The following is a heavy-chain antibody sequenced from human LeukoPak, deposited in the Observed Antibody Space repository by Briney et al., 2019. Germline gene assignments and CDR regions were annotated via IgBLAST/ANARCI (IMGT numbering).Heavy chain of an antibody. V-gene: IGHV3-20*01. CDR1: GFTFDDYG. CDR3: ARAYSSSWLHGMDV. D-gene: IGHD6-13*01. J-gene: IGHJ6*02. CDR2: INWNGGST. Sequence: GGSLRLSCAASGFTFDDYGMSWVRQAPGKGLEWVSGINWNGGSTGYADSVKGRFTISRDNAKNSLYLQMNSLRAEDTALYHCARAYSSSWLHGMDVWGQGTTVTVSS.